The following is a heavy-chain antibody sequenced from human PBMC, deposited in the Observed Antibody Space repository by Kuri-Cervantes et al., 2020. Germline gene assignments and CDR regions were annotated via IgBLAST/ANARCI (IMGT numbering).Heavy chain of an antibody. V-gene: IGHV3-30-3*01. J-gene: IGHJ4*02. D-gene: IGHD6-19*01. CDR2: ISYDGSNK. Sequence: GGSLRLSCAASGFTFSSYAMHWVRQAPGKGLEWVAVISYDGSNKYYADSVEGRFTISRDNSKNTLYLQMNSLRAEDTAVYYCARDRRVYSSGPFDYWGQGTLVTVSS. CDR3: ARDRRVYSSGPFDY. CDR1: GFTFSSYA.